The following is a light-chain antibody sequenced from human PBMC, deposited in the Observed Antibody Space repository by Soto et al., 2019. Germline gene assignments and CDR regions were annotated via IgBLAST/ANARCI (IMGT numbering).Light chain of an antibody. CDR2: DAS. J-gene: IGKJ4*01. CDR3: HQRRQRPLT. Sequence: EIVLTQSPGTLSLSPGERATLSCRTSQSVSSSYLAWYQQKPGQAPRLLIYDASNRATGIPARFSGSGSGTDFTLTISSLESEDFAVYYCHQRRQRPLTFGGGTKVDIK. CDR1: QSVSSSY. V-gene: IGKV3D-20*02.